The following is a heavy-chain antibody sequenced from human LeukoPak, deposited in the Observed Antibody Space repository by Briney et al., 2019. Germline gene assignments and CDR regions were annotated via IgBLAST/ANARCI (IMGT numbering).Heavy chain of an antibody. Sequence: SQTLSLTFAISGDSVSSNSAAWNWIRQSPSRGLEWLGRTYYRSEWYNDYEPSVNGRITINPDTSKNQFSLQLNSVTPEDTAVYYCAFGWSFTSWGQGTLVTVSS. D-gene: IGHD1-26*01. CDR1: GDSVSSNSAA. J-gene: IGHJ5*02. CDR2: TYYRSEWYN. V-gene: IGHV6-1*01. CDR3: AFGWSFTS.